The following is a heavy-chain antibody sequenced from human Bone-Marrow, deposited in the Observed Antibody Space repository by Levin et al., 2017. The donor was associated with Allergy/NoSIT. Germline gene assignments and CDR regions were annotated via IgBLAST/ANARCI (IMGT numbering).Heavy chain of an antibody. D-gene: IGHD6-19*01. J-gene: IGHJ4*02. CDR2: IYHSGST. CDR1: GSSISSGYY. V-gene: IGHV4-38-2*01. CDR3: ARVGSSEEREASGY. Sequence: SETLSLTCAVSGSSISSGYYWGWIRQPPGKGLEWIGSIYHSGSTYYNPSLKSRVTISVDTSKNQFSLKLSSVTAADTAVYYCARVGSSEEREASGYWGQGTLVTVSS.